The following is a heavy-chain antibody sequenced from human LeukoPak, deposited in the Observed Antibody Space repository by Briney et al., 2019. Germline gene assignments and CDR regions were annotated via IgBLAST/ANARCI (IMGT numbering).Heavy chain of an antibody. J-gene: IGHJ4*02. V-gene: IGHV1-2*02. CDR3: AVITWIQNFDY. CDR1: GYTFTGYY. D-gene: IGHD5-18*01. Sequence: ASVTVSCKASGYTFTGYYIHWVRQAPGQGLEWMGWINANSGATKYAQKFQGRVTMTRDTSISTAYMELSRLGSDDTAVYYCAVITWIQNFDYWGQGTLVTVSS. CDR2: INANSGAT.